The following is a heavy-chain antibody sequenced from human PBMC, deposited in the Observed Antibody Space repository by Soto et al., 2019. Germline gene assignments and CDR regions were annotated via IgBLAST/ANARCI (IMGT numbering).Heavy chain of an antibody. CDR2: ISYDGSNK. CDR3: ARVTPYYDFWSGSNAFDI. CDR1: GFTFSSYA. V-gene: IGHV3-30-3*01. Sequence: GGSLRLSCAASGFTFSSYAMHWVRQAPGKGLEWVAVISYDGSNKYYADSVKGRFTISRDNSKNTLYLQMNSLRAEDTAVYYCARVTPYYDFWSGSNAFDIWGQGTMVTVS. J-gene: IGHJ3*02. D-gene: IGHD3-3*01.